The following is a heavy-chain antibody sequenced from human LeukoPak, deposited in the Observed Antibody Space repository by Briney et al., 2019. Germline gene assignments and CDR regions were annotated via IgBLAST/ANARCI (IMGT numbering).Heavy chain of an antibody. CDR1: GFIFSGYG. CDR3: AKDPNYGSGSYLVRDSMDV. D-gene: IGHD3-10*01. V-gene: IGHV3-23*01. CDR2: ISGSGGST. Sequence: GGSLRLSCAASGFIFSGYGMHWVRQAPGRGLEWVSAISGSGGSTYYADSVKGRFTISRDNSKNTLYLQMNSLRAEDTAVYYCAKDPNYGSGSYLVRDSMDVWGRGTTVSVSS. J-gene: IGHJ6*02.